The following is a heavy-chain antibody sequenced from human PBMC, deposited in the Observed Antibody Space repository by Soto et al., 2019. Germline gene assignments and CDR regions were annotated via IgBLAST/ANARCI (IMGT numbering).Heavy chain of an antibody. Sequence: GWSLRRSGAACGFTFIGSAIHWVRQASWKGLDCLARIRSKANSYATAYAASVKGRFTISRDDSQNTAYLQRNSLKTEDTAVYYCSRPPCDCWSRSQESFDTGRQGTM. V-gene: IGHV3-73*01. CDR2: IRSKANSYAT. CDR1: GFTFIGSA. D-gene: IGHD3-3*01. J-gene: IGHJ3*02. CDR3: SRPPCDCWSRSQESFDT.